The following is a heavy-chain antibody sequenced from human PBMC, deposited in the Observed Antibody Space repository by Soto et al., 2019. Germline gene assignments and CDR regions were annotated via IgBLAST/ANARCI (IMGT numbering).Heavy chain of an antibody. CDR1: GLSLKTNGVC. Sequence: QITLKESGPTLLKPTQPLTLTCTFSGLSLKTNGVCVGWIRQPPGKALEWRALLYWDDDKRYSPSLHSRLTITKDTSTNLVVLTMTNMGPVDTATYYCAPTFPRHTAGSSGGSFPPTFDPWGHGPLVTVSS. J-gene: IGHJ5*02. V-gene: IGHV2-5*02. CDR2: LYWDDDK. CDR3: APTFPRHTAGSSGGSFPPTFDP. D-gene: IGHD2-15*01.